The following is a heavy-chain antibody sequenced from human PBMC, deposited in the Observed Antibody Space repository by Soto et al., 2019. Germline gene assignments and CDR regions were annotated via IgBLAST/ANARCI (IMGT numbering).Heavy chain of an antibody. V-gene: IGHV1-2*04. J-gene: IGHJ4*02. Sequence: GASVKVSCKASGYTFTGYYMHWVRQAPGQGLEWMGWINPNSGGTNYAQKFQGWVTMTRDTSISTAYMELSRLRSDDTAVYYCARGDPGDDYLRYFDWLFSYWGQGTLVTVSS. CDR3: ARGDPGDDYLRYFDWLFSY. CDR1: GYTFTGYY. D-gene: IGHD3-9*01. CDR2: INPNSGGT.